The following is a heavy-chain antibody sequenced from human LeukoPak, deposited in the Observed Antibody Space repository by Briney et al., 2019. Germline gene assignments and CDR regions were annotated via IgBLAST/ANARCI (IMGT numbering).Heavy chain of an antibody. CDR1: GGSISGSCCY. CDR2: TSYSGST. CDR3: SGTTGDSAIIAAH. V-gene: IGHV4-39*01. Sequence: PSETLSLTCTVSGGSISGSCCYWGWIRQTPGKDLEWIGSTSYSGSTHYNPSFKSRVTVSVDTSKNQFFLNLSSVTAADTAVYYCSGTTGDSAIIAAHWGQGTLVTVSS. J-gene: IGHJ4*02. D-gene: IGHD3-16*01.